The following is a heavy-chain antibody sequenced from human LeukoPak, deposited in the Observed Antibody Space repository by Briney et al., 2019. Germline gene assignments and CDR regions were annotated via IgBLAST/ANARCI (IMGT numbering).Heavy chain of an antibody. V-gene: IGHV3-53*01. D-gene: IGHD3-22*01. CDR1: GSTVSSNY. CDR3: ARAYYDSSGYYEYNWFDP. Sequence: PGGSLRLSCAASGSTVSSNYMSWVRQAPGEGLEWVSVIYSGGSTYYADSVKGRFTISRDNSKNTLYLQMNSLRAEDTAVYYCARAYYDSSGYYEYNWFDPWGQGTLVTVSS. CDR2: IYSGGST. J-gene: IGHJ5*02.